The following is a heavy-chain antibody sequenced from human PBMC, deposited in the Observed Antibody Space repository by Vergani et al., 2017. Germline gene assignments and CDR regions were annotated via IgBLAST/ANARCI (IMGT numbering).Heavy chain of an antibody. CDR2: INWNGGST. D-gene: IGHD3-22*01. CDR1: GFTFDDYG. CDR3: ARATTMIVVGTRAFDI. Sequence: EVQLVESVGGVVRPGGSLRLSCAASGFTFDDYGMSWVRQAPGKGLEWVSGINWNGGSTGYADSVKGRFTISRDNAKNSLYLQMNSLRAEDTALYHCARATTMIVVGTRAFDIWGQGTMVTVSS. V-gene: IGHV3-20*01. J-gene: IGHJ3*02.